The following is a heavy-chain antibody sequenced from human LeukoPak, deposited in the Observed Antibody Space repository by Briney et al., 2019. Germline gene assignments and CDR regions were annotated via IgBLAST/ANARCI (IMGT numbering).Heavy chain of an antibody. D-gene: IGHD4-17*01. CDR2: ISYDARNK. CDR1: GFIFRNYA. Sequence: PGGSLRLSCAASGFIFRNYAMHWVRQAPGKGLEWVAVISYDARNKYYTDSVKGRFTTSRDNSKNTLYLQMNSLRAEDTAVYYCAREEYGEYYFDYWGQGTLVTVSS. CDR3: AREEYGEYYFDY. V-gene: IGHV3-30*04. J-gene: IGHJ4*02.